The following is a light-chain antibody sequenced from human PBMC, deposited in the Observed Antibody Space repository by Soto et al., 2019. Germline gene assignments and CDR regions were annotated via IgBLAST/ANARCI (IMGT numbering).Light chain of an antibody. CDR3: CSYAGSSTSVV. Sequence: QSALTQPASVSGSPGQSITISCTGTSSDVGSYNLVSWYQQHPGKAPKLMIYEGSKRPSGVSNRFSDSKSGNTASLTISGLQAEDEADYYCCSYAGSSTSVVFGGGTKVTVL. CDR1: SSDVGSYNL. CDR2: EGS. V-gene: IGLV2-23*01. J-gene: IGLJ2*01.